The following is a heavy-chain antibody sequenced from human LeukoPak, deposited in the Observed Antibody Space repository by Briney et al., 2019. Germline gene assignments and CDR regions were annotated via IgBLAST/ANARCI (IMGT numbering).Heavy chain of an antibody. J-gene: IGHJ4*02. Sequence: PGGSLRLSCAASGFTVRTSYMSWVRHAPGKGLEWVSVIYSGGATHYADSVKGRFTISRDNSKNTLYLQMNSLRVDDTAVYYCARDGETATGPFDYWGQGTLVTVSS. CDR1: GFTVRTSY. V-gene: IGHV3-53*01. D-gene: IGHD5-24*01. CDR3: ARDGETATGPFDY. CDR2: IYSGGAT.